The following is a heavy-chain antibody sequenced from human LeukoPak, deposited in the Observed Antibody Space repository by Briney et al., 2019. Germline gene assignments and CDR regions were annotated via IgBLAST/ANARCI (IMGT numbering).Heavy chain of an antibody. D-gene: IGHD3-22*01. Sequence: GASVKVSCKGSGYTFTKYAISWVRQAPGQGLEYMGWIDTNTGNLTYAQGFTGRFVFSLDTSVSTAYLQISSLMAEDSAIYFCANCYASSGFFAYWGQGTLVTVSS. V-gene: IGHV7-4-1*02. CDR1: GYTFTKYA. CDR3: ANCYASSGFFAY. J-gene: IGHJ4*02. CDR2: IDTNTGNL.